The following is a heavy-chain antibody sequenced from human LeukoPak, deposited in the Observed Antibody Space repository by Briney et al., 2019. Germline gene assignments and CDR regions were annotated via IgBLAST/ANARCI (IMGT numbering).Heavy chain of an antibody. CDR1: GFTLSSYA. Sequence: GGSLRLSCAASGFTLSSYAMSWVRQAPGKGLEWVSAISGSGGSTYYADSVKGRFTISRDNAKNSLYLQMNSLRAEDTAVYYCAREVYLLGVREVEKNAFDIWGQGTMVTVSS. J-gene: IGHJ3*02. CDR3: AREVYLLGVREVEKNAFDI. D-gene: IGHD5-24*01. V-gene: IGHV3-23*01. CDR2: ISGSGGST.